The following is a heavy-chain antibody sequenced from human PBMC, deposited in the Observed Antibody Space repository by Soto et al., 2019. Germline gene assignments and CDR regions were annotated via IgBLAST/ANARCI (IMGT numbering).Heavy chain of an antibody. CDR1: DKSMRAHIW. V-gene: IGHV4-4*02. D-gene: IGHD2-2*02. CDR3: ARECLYTLTS. J-gene: IGHJ5*02. Sequence: SETRSDTCVGSDKSMRAHIWWGWVRQPPEKGLEWIGEVHHSKGALYNPSLTSRVTVSADVFSNKFFLEVRSVGTADTAVYYCARECLYTLTSWGQGTPVPDS. CDR2: VHHSKGA.